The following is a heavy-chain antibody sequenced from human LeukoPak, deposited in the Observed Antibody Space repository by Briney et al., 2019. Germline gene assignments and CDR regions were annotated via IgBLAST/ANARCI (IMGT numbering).Heavy chain of an antibody. J-gene: IGHJ4*02. Sequence: GGSLRLSCVASGFSINNYWMTWVRQAPGKGPEWVANIKQDGSEKYCVNSVKGRFTVSRDNAKNSLYLQMNSLRAEDTAVYYCASVPYSSGWHFDYWGQGTLVTVSS. D-gene: IGHD6-19*01. CDR2: IKQDGSEK. CDR3: ASVPYSSGWHFDY. CDR1: GFSINNYW. V-gene: IGHV3-7*01.